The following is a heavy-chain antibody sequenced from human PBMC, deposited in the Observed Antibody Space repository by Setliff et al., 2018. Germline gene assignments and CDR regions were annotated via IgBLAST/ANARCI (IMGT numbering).Heavy chain of an antibody. J-gene: IGHJ4*02. CDR1: GFTFGTYS. CDR3: ARSINGYQQRYDI. CDR2: ISSSSSYI. Sequence: GGSLRLSCAASGFTFGTYSMNWVRQAPGKGLEWVSLISSSSSYIYYADSVEGRFTISRDNGKNSLFLQMTSVRGEDTAIYYCARSINGYQQRYDIWGQGALVTVSS. V-gene: IGHV3-21*01. D-gene: IGHD3-22*01.